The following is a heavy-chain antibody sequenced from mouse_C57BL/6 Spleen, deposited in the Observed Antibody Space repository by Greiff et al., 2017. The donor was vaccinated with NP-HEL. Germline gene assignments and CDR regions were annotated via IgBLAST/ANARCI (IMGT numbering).Heavy chain of an antibody. Sequence: EVQVVESGGGLVKPGGSLKLSCAASGFTFSDYGMHWVRQTPGKGLEWVAYISSGSSTIYYADTVKGRFTLSRDKAKNTLFMQLTSLRSEDTAMYYCAAGSYGGSSPYYFDYWGQGTTLTVSS. CDR3: AAGSYGGSSPYYFDY. CDR1: GFTFSDYG. V-gene: IGHV5-17*01. J-gene: IGHJ2*01. D-gene: IGHD1-1*01. CDR2: ISSGSSTI.